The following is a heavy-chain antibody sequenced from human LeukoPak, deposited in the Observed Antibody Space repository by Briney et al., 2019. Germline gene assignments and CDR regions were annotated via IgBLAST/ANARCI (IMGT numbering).Heavy chain of an antibody. CDR3: VSLPGRTTTSRPFDY. V-gene: IGHV4-59*08. CDR2: IYYSGNT. Sequence: PSETLSLTCTVSGDSMSSYYWAWIRQPPGDGLEWIGFIYYSGNTNYNPPLKSRVTISIDTSKNQFSLNLTSVTAADTAVYYCVSLPGRTTTSRPFDYWGRGALVTVSS. J-gene: IGHJ4*02. CDR1: GDSMSSYY. D-gene: IGHD1/OR15-1a*01.